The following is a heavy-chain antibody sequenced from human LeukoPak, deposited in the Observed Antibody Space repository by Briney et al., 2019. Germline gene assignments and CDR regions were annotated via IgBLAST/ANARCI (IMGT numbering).Heavy chain of an antibody. CDR3: ARAAHTIFGEPNEFDY. J-gene: IGHJ4*02. CDR1: GFTFSSYS. CDR2: ISSSSSYI. D-gene: IGHD3-3*01. Sequence: PGGSLRLSCAASGFTFSSYSMNWVRQAPGKGLEWVSSISSSSSYIYYADSVKGRFTISRDNAKNSLCLQMNSLRAEDTAVYYCARAAHTIFGEPNEFDYWGQGTLVTVSS. V-gene: IGHV3-21*01.